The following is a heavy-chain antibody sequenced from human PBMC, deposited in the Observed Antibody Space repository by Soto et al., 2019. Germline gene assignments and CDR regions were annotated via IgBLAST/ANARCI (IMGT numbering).Heavy chain of an antibody. D-gene: IGHD3-22*01. Sequence: GESLRISWRTSGYRFTSYWVTWVRQIPGKGLEWMGIIFPSDSDTRYSPSFQGQVTISADRSTSTVFLQWASLKASDTAVYFCARKDKSGYFNWFDPWGQGTLVTVSS. CDR2: IFPSDSDT. CDR1: GYRFTSYW. CDR3: ARKDKSGYFNWFDP. V-gene: IGHV5-51*01. J-gene: IGHJ5*02.